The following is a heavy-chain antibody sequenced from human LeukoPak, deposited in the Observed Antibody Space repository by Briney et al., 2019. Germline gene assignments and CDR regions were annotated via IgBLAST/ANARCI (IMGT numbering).Heavy chain of an antibody. CDR2: ISSSGSAI. Sequence: LSLTCTVSGGSISSYYWSWIRQAPGKGLEWVSYISSSGSAIYYADSVKGRFTISRDNAKNSLYLQMNSLRAEDTAVYYCARAMIGSSGWYYFDYWGQGTLVTVSS. J-gene: IGHJ4*02. D-gene: IGHD6-19*01. CDR3: ARAMIGSSGWYYFDY. V-gene: IGHV3-11*04. CDR1: GGSISSYY.